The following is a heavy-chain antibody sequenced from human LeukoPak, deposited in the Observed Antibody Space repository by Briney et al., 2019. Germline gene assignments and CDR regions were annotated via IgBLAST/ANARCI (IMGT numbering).Heavy chain of an antibody. CDR1: GGSFSRYA. Sequence: SVKVSCKASGGSFSRYAISWVRQAPGQGLEWMGGIIPIFGTANYTQKFQGRVTITADESTRTAYMELRTLRSEDTAIYYCARGSGETGGYYYVYWGRGTPVTVSS. CDR3: ARGSGETGGYYYVY. J-gene: IGHJ4*02. CDR2: IIPIFGTA. D-gene: IGHD3-22*01. V-gene: IGHV1-69*01.